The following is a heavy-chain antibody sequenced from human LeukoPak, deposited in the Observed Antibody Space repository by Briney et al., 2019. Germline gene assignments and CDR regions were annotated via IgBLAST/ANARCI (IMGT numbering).Heavy chain of an antibody. Sequence: PGGSLRLSCTASGFTFSRSGIHWVRQAPGRGLEWVAVISYDERDEYYADYVKGRFTISRDNSKNTLYLQMNSLRAEDTAVYYCAKDSKGSGTYYDRYFDYWGQGTLVTVSS. J-gene: IGHJ4*02. CDR3: AKDSKGSGTYYDRYFDY. CDR1: GFTFSRSG. CDR2: ISYDERDE. V-gene: IGHV3-30*18. D-gene: IGHD3-10*01.